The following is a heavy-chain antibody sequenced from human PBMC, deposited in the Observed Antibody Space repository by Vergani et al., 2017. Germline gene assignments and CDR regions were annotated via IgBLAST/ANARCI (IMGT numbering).Heavy chain of an antibody. V-gene: IGHV3-15*01. J-gene: IGHJ4*02. CDR3: TTGDIVVVVAALDY. CDR2: IKSKTDGGTT. CDR1: GFTFSNAW. Sequence: EVQLVESGGGLVKPGGSLRLSCAASGFTFSNAWMSWVRPAPGKGLEWVGRIKSKTDGGTTDYAAPVKGRFTISRDDSKNTLYLQMNSLKTEDTAVYYCTTGDIVVVVAALDYWGQGTLVTVSS. D-gene: IGHD2-15*01.